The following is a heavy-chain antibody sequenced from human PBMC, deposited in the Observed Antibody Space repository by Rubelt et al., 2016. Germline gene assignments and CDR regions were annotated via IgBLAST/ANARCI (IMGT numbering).Heavy chain of an antibody. Sequence: QLQLQESGPGLVKPSETLSLTCTVSGGSISSSSYYWGWIRQPPGKGLEWIGSIYYSGGTYYNPSLKGRVTISVDTSKNQFSLKLSSVTAADTAVYYCARHLNSRRDGYNYHWYFDLWGRGTLVTVSS. D-gene: IGHD5-24*01. V-gene: IGHV4-39*01. CDR3: ARHLNSRRDGYNYHWYFDL. CDR1: GGSISSSSYY. CDR2: IYYSGGT. J-gene: IGHJ2*01.